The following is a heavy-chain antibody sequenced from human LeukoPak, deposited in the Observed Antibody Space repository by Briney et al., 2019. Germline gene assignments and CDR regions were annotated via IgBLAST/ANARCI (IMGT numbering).Heavy chain of an antibody. J-gene: IGHJ4*02. CDR1: GFTFSTYW. V-gene: IGHV3-74*01. CDR2: INSDGSTT. Sequence: GGSLRLSCAASGFTFSTYWMHWVRQVPGKGLVWVSRINSDGSTTTYADSVKGRFTISRDNAKNTLYLQMNSLRAEDTAVYYCTRGGVDYWGQGTLVTVSS. CDR3: TRGGVDY. D-gene: IGHD2-15*01.